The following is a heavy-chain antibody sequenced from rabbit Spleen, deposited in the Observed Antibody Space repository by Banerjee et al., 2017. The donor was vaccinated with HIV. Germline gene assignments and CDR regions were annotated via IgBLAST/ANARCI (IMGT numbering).Heavy chain of an antibody. CDR2: IYAGSTGTI. V-gene: IGHV1S40*01. D-gene: IGHD8-1*01. CDR1: GFSFSNKAV. J-gene: IGHJ3*01. Sequence: QSLEESGGDLVKPEGSLKLSCTASGFSFSNKAVMCWVRQAPGKGLEWIGTIYAGSTGTIDFASWAKGRFTISKTSSTTVTLQMTSLTAADTATYFCARDSGSSFSSYGMDLWGQGTLVTVS. CDR3: ARDSGSSFSSYGMDL.